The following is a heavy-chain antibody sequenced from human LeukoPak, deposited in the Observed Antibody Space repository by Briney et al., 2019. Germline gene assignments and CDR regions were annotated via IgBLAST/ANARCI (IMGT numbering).Heavy chain of an antibody. J-gene: IGHJ6*03. CDR3: ARVPSGYTRGYRHYYYYMDL. CDR2: INTSSSTI. D-gene: IGHD5-18*01. Sequence: GGSLRLAGAVSGFTFSEYTMTWVRPAPGQGVEWVSYINTSSSTIYYAYSVKGRLPISRENTKNSLYLQMNSLRAEDTAVYYCARVPSGYTRGYRHYYYYMDLWGKGTTDSVPS. V-gene: IGHV3-48*04. CDR1: GFTFSEYT.